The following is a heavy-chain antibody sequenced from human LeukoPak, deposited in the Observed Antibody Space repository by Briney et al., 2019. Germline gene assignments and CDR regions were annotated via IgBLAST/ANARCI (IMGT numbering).Heavy chain of an antibody. J-gene: IGHJ6*03. CDR2: IYYSGST. CDR3: ARDYLCGGDCYPPYYYYYYMDV. CDR1: GGSISSYY. V-gene: IGHV4-59*01. D-gene: IGHD2-21*01. Sequence: KPAEPLSLTCTVSGGSISSYYWSWIRQPPGKGLEWIGYIYYSGSTNYNPSLKSRVTISVDTSKNQFSLKLSSVTAADTAVYYCARDYLCGGDCYPPYYYYYYMDVWGKGATVTVSS.